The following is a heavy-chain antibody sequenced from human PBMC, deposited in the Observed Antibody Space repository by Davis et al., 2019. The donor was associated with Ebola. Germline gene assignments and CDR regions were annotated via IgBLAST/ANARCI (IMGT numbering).Heavy chain of an antibody. D-gene: IGHD4-11*01. V-gene: IGHV1-18*04. CDR1: GYTFTSYG. CDR2: ISAYNGNT. Sequence: ASVKVSCKASGYTFTSYGISWVRQAPGQGLEWMGWISAYNGNTNYAQKLQGRVTMTTDTSTSTAYMELRSLRSDDTAVYYCARARMTTVTTGNFDYWGQGTLVTVSS. CDR3: ARARMTTVTTGNFDY. J-gene: IGHJ4*02.